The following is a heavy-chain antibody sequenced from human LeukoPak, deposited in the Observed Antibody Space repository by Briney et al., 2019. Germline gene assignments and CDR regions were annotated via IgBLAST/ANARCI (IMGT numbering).Heavy chain of an antibody. V-gene: IGHV3-23*01. CDR1: GFTFSSHA. D-gene: IGHD1-1*01. CDR3: VNEVGTYYYGMDV. CDR2: ISGSGGST. J-gene: IGHJ6*02. Sequence: GGSLRLSCAASGFTFSSHAMSWVRQAPGKGLEWVSAISGSGGSTFYADSVKGRFTISRDNSKNTLYLQMSSLRAEDTAVHYCVNEVGTYYYGMDVWGQGTTVTVSS.